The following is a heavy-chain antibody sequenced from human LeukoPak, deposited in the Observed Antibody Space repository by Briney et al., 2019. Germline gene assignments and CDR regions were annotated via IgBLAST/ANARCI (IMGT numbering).Heavy chain of an antibody. D-gene: IGHD3-10*01. CDR3: ARYGSGSCPPYNWFDP. CDR2: IYSSGST. V-gene: IGHV4-4*07. Sequence: SETLSLTCTVSGGSISSYYWSWIRQPAGKGLEWIGRIYSSGSTNYNPSLKSRVTMSVDTSKNQFSLKLSSVTAADTAVYYCARYGSGSCPPYNWFDPWGQGTLVTVPS. J-gene: IGHJ5*02. CDR1: GGSISSYY.